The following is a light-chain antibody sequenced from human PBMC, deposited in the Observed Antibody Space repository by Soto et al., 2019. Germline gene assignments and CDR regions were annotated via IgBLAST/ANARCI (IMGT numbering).Light chain of an antibody. CDR1: HSVSRN. V-gene: IGKV3D-15*01. J-gene: IGKJ1*01. Sequence: EVVMTHSPATLSVSPGERATLSCRASHSVSRNLAWYQQKPGPAPRLLIYDAYNRATGIPPRFSGSGSGTDFTLTISSLQPEDFATYYCQQYNGYSTWTFGQGTKVDIK. CDR2: DAY. CDR3: QQYNGYSTWT.